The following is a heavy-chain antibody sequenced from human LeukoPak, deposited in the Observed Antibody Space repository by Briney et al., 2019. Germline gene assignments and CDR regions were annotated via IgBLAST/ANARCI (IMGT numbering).Heavy chain of an antibody. Sequence: ASVKVSCKASGYTFTGYYMHWVRQAPGQGLEWMGWINPNSGGTNYAQKFQGRVTMTRDTSISTAYMELSRLRSDDTAVYYCARGPYCGGDCYEAYYMDVWGKGTTVTISS. V-gene: IGHV1-2*02. CDR3: ARGPYCGGDCYEAYYMDV. J-gene: IGHJ6*03. D-gene: IGHD2-21*02. CDR1: GYTFTGYY. CDR2: INPNSGGT.